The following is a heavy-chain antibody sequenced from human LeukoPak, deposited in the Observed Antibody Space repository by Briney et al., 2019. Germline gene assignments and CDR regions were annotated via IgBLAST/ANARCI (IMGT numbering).Heavy chain of an antibody. D-gene: IGHD2-2*01. Sequence: ASVKVSCKASGYTFTGYYMHWVRQAPGQGLEWMGWINPNSGGTNYAQKFQGRVTMTRGTSISTAYMELSRLRSDDTAVYYCARDLEYQLPMGIWGQGTLVTVSS. CDR1: GYTFTGYY. CDR2: INPNSGGT. CDR3: ARDLEYQLPMGI. V-gene: IGHV1-2*02. J-gene: IGHJ4*02.